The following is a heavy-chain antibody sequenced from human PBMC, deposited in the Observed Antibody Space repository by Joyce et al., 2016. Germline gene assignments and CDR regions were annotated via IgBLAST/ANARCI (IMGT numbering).Heavy chain of an antibody. D-gene: IGHD2-8*01. V-gene: IGHV2-5*02. Sequence: QITLNESGPAAVRPTQTFTLTCPFSGFSLTTSGSGVGWIRKPPGKTLEWLAVIYWDGTKRYSTFLNNRLAITTDTSKNQVILRMTNMEPGDTATYFCAHSTNYYSRHFHYWGQEALITVSS. CDR2: IYWDGTK. CDR3: AHSTNYYSRHFHY. CDR1: GFSLTTSGSG. J-gene: IGHJ4*02.